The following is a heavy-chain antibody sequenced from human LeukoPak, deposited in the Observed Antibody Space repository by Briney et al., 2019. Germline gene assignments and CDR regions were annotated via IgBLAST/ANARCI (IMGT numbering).Heavy chain of an antibody. D-gene: IGHD1-7*01. V-gene: IGHV3-30*02. CDR2: IRYDGSNK. Sequence: PGGSLRLSCAASGFTFSSYGMHWVRQAPGKGLEWVAFIRYDGSNKYYADSVKGRFTISRDNPKNTLYLQMNSLRAEDTAVYYCAKDLGWNYFFDYWGQGTLVTVSS. CDR1: GFTFSSYG. CDR3: AKDLGWNYFFDY. J-gene: IGHJ4*02.